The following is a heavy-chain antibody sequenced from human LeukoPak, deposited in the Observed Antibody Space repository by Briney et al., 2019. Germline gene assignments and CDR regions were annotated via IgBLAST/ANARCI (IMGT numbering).Heavy chain of an antibody. D-gene: IGHD6-19*01. CDR3: ARDMGYSSGTYWFDP. V-gene: IGHV1-18*01. Sequence: ASVKVSCKASGYTFTSYGISWVRQAPGQGLEWMGWISAYNGNTNYAQKLQGRVTMTRDTSISTAYMELSRLRSDDTAVYYCARDMGYSSGTYWFDPWGQGTLVTVSS. J-gene: IGHJ5*02. CDR1: GYTFTSYG. CDR2: ISAYNGNT.